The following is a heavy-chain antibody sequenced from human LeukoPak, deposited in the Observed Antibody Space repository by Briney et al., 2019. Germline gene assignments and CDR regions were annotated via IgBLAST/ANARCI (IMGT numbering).Heavy chain of an antibody. D-gene: IGHD1/OR15-1a*01. Sequence: GGSLRLSCAASGFTFSSYAMSWVRQAPGKGLEWVSSIGGSGGSTYYADSVKGRFTISRDNSKNTLYLQMSSLRAEDTAVYYCLVTTRSRGFDYWGQGTLVTVSS. CDR2: IGGSGGST. CDR1: GFTFSSYA. V-gene: IGHV3-23*01. CDR3: LVTTRSRGFDY. J-gene: IGHJ4*02.